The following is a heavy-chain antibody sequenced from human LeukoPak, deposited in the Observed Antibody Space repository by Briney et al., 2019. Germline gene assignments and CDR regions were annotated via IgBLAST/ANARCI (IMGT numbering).Heavy chain of an antibody. D-gene: IGHD3-3*01. J-gene: IGHJ4*02. CDR3: AKDLNTIFGEVIIPGDY. CDR1: GFTFSRYA. Sequence: GGSLRLSCAASGFTFSRYAMSWGRQAPGKGLEWVSAISGSGGSTYYADSVKGRFTISRDNSKNTLYLQMNSLRDEDTAVYYCAKDLNTIFGEVIIPGDYWGQGTLVTVSS. CDR2: ISGSGGST. V-gene: IGHV3-23*01.